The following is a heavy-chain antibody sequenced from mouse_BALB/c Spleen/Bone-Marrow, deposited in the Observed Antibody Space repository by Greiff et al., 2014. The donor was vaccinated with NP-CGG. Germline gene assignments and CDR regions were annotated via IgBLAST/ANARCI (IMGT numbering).Heavy chain of an antibody. J-gene: IGHJ2*01. V-gene: IGHV1-7*01. D-gene: IGHD4-1*01. CDR2: INPSTGYT. Sequence: QVPLKQSGGELAETGASGKMSCKASGYTFTCYWMHWGKQRPGQGLEWIGYINPSTGYTEYNQKFKDKATLTADKSSSTAYMQLSSLTSEDSAVYYCATGYYFDYWGQGTTLTVSS. CDR3: ATGYYFDY. CDR1: GYTFTCYW.